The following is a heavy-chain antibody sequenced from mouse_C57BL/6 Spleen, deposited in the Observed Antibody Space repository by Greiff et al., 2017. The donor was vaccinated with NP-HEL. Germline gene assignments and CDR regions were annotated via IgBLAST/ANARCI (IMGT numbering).Heavy chain of an antibody. J-gene: IGHJ3*01. V-gene: IGHV5-4*01. Sequence: EVQLQESGGGLVKPGGSLKLSCAASGFTFSSYAMSWVRQTPEKRLEWVATISDGGSYTYYPDNVKGRFTISRDNAKNNLYLQMSHLKSEDTAMYYCARDAYSNPFAYWGQGTLVTVSA. CDR3: ARDAYSNPFAY. CDR1: GFTFSSYA. D-gene: IGHD2-5*01. CDR2: ISDGGSYT.